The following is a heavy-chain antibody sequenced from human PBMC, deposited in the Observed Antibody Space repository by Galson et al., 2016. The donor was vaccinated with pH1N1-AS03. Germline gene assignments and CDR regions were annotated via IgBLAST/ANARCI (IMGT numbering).Heavy chain of an antibody. Sequence: QSGAEVKKPGESLKISCKVSGYTFTTYWISWVRQMPGKDLEWMARIDPSDSYRTYSPSFRGHVTISADKSINTAYLQWDSLKASDSAFYYCARHAVDGDYFDNRGQGTLVTVSS. J-gene: IGHJ4*02. CDR1: GYTFTTYW. D-gene: IGHD4-17*01. CDR3: ARHAVDGDYFDN. V-gene: IGHV5-10-1*01. CDR2: IDPSDSYR.